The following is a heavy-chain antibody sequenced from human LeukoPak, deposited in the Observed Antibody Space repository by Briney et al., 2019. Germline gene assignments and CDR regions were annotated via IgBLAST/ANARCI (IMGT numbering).Heavy chain of an antibody. V-gene: IGHV4-4*02. J-gene: IGHJ4*02. CDR3: ARGEEHGSGTVHFDY. D-gene: IGHD3-10*01. CDR2: IYHGGST. CDR1: GASISSSHW. Sequence: PSETLSLTCAVSGASISSSHWWSWVRQPPRKGLEWIGEIYHGGSTNCNPSLKGRVTISVDRSKNQFSLRLTSVTAADTAVYYCARGEEHGSGTVHFDYWGQGTLVTVSS.